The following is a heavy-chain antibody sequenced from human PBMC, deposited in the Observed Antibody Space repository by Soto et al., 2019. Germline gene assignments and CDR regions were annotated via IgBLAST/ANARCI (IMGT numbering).Heavy chain of an antibody. CDR3: ARVSAVAKLAY. V-gene: IGHV4-59*01. Sequence: SATLSLTFTVSGASIGSSHWSWIRQPPGKGLDWLGYIFYTGSTNYSPSLTRPVSMTIDPSKNQLSLTPRSVTAADTPEYYCARVSAVAKLAYLGHGMLVTVSP. CDR1: GASIGSSH. CDR2: IFYTGST. D-gene: IGHD5-12*01. J-gene: IGHJ4*01.